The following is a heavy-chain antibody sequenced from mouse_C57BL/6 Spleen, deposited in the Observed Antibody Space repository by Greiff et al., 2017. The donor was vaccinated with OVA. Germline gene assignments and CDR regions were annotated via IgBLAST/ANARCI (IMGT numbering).Heavy chain of an antibody. Sequence: VQLKQSGPELVKPGASVKISCKASGYTFTDYYMNWVKQSHGKSLEWIGDINPNNGGTSYNQKFKGKATLTVDKSSSTAYMELRSLTSEDSAVYYCARGDSSGRYYFDYWGQGTTLTVSS. CDR3: ARGDSSGRYYFDY. J-gene: IGHJ2*01. CDR1: GYTFTDYY. V-gene: IGHV1-26*01. CDR2: INPNNGGT. D-gene: IGHD3-2*02.